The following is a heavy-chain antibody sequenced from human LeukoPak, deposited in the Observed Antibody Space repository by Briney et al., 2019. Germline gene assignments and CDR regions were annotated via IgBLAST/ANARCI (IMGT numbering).Heavy chain of an antibody. J-gene: IGHJ4*02. CDR3: ARAYYDILTGYNNFDY. Sequence: SVKVSCKASGYTFTGYYMHWVRQAPGQGLEWMGWINPNSGGTNYAQKFQGRVTMTRDTSISTAYMELSRLRSDDTAVYYCARAYYDILTGYNNFDYWGQGTLVTVSS. D-gene: IGHD3-9*01. CDR1: GYTFTGYY. V-gene: IGHV1-2*02. CDR2: INPNSGGT.